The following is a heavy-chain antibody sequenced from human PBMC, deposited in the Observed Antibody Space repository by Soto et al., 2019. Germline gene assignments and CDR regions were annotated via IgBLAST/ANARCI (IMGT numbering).Heavy chain of an antibody. D-gene: IGHD6-13*01. CDR2: IKPNSGGT. Sequence: QVQLVQSPAEVKKPAASVKVSCKASGYTFTGYYMHWVRQAPGQGLEWLGWIKPNSGGTNYAQKFRGWVNMTRDPSISTAYMELSRLRAVDTAVYYCARDSHYSSSFYGMDVWGQGTTVTVSS. CDR1: GYTFTGYY. CDR3: ARDSHYSSSFYGMDV. V-gene: IGHV1-2*04. J-gene: IGHJ6*02.